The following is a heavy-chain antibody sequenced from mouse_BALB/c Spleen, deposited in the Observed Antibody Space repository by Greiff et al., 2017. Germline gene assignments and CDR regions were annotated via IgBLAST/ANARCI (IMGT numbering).Heavy chain of an antibody. Sequence: DVHLVESGGGLVKPGGSLKLSCAASGFTFSSYAMSWVRQTPEKRLEWVASISSGGSTYYPDSVKGRFTISRDNARNILYLQMSSLRSEDTAMYYCAREGYYGYYAMDYWGQGTSVTVSS. V-gene: IGHV5-6-5*01. D-gene: IGHD2-1*01. J-gene: IGHJ4*01. CDR2: ISSGGST. CDR3: AREGYYGYYAMDY. CDR1: GFTFSSYA.